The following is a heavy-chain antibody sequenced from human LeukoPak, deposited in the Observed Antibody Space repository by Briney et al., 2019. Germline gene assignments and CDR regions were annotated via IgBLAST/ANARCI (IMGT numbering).Heavy chain of an antibody. CDR3: ARTLGGYGDLILDY. D-gene: IGHD4-17*01. V-gene: IGHV4-59*01. CDR2: IYYSGST. Sequence: SETLSLTCTVSGGSISSYYWSWIRQPPGKGLEWIGYIYYSGSTNYNPSLKSRVTISVDTSKNQFSLKLSSVTAADTAVYYRARTLGGYGDLILDYWGQGTLVTVSS. CDR1: GGSISSYY. J-gene: IGHJ4*02.